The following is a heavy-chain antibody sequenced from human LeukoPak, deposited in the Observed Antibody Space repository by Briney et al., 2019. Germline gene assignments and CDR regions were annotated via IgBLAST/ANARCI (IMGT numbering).Heavy chain of an antibody. CDR2: IYYSGST. Sequence: SETLSLTCTVSGGSISSSSYSWGWIRQPPGKGLEWIGSIYYSGSTYYNPSLKSRVTISVGTSKNQFSLKLSSVTAADTAVYYCARQQSGAHWGQGTLVTVSS. CDR3: ARQQSGAH. CDR1: GGSISSSSYS. D-gene: IGHD7-27*01. J-gene: IGHJ4*02. V-gene: IGHV4-39*01.